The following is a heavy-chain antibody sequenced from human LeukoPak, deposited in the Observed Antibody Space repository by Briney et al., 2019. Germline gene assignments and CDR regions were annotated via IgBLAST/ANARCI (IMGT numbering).Heavy chain of an antibody. Sequence: GGSPRLSCAASGFTFSNYWMHWVSQTPGKGLVWVSRVSPDGRGTTYADSVKGRFTISRDKDKSTFLQMNSLRAEDTAVYYCVRSVSGNYGRFDYWGQGTLVTVSS. V-gene: IGHV3-74*03. CDR2: VSPDGRGT. CDR3: VRSVSGNYGRFDY. CDR1: GFTFSNYW. J-gene: IGHJ4*02. D-gene: IGHD1-26*01.